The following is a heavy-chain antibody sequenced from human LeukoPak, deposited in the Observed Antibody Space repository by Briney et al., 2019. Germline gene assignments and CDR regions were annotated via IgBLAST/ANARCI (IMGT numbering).Heavy chain of an antibody. CDR1: GGSISSSSYY. V-gene: IGHV4-39*07. Sequence: PSETLSLTCTVSGGSISSSSYYWGWIRQPPGKGLEWIGSIYYSGSTYYNPSPKSRVTISVDTSKNQFSLKLSSVTAADTAVYYCARGKAVAGIVDYWGQGTLVTVSS. CDR2: IYYSGST. D-gene: IGHD6-19*01. CDR3: ARGKAVAGIVDY. J-gene: IGHJ4*02.